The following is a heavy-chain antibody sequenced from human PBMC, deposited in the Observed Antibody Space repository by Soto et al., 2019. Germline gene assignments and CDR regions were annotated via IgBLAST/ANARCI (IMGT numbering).Heavy chain of an antibody. CDR3: AKESSGGRPYYYDF. Sequence: PWGSLRLSCAASGFTFRSYAMSWVRQTPGKGLEWVSAMTESGGSTYYADSVKGRFTISRDNSKNTLFLQMNTLGAEDTAIYYCAKESSGGRPYYYDFWSQGSLVTGSS. D-gene: IGHD3-22*01. CDR1: GFTFRSYA. J-gene: IGHJ4*02. V-gene: IGHV3-23*01. CDR2: MTESGGST.